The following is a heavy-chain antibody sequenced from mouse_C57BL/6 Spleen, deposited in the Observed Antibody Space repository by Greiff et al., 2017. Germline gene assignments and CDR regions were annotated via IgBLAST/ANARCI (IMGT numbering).Heavy chain of an antibody. CDR2: ISYGGSN. V-gene: IGHV3-6*01. CDR3: ARGGTTFDV. D-gene: IGHD2-13*01. CDR1: GYSITSGYY. Sequence: EVQLQQSGPGFVKPSQSLSLTCSVTGYSITSGYYWNWIRQFPGNKLEWMGYISYGGSNNYNPSLKSRISINRDTSKNQFFLKLNSVTTEDTATYYCARGGTTFDVWGTGTTGTVSS. J-gene: IGHJ1*03.